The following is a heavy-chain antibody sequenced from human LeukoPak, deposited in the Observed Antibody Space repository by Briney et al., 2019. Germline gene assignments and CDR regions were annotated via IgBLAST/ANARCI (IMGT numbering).Heavy chain of an antibody. CDR3: ARHHYGSGSFDY. CDR2: IYYSGST. J-gene: IGHJ4*02. V-gene: IGHV4-59*08. Sequence: SETLSLTCTVSGGSISSYYWSWIRQPPGKGLEWIGYIYYSGSTNYNPSLKSRVTISVDTSKNQFSLKLSSVTAADTAVYYCARHHYGSGSFDYWGQGTLVTVSS. CDR1: GGSISSYY. D-gene: IGHD3-10*01.